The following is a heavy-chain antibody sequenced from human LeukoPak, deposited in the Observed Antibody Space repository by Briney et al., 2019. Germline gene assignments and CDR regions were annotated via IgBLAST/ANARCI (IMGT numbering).Heavy chain of an antibody. CDR2: IYYSGRT. Sequence: PSETLSLTCTVSGGSISSSSYYWGWIRQPPGKGLEWIGSIYYSGRTYYNPSLKSRVTISVDTSKNQFSLKLSSVTAADTAVYYCAREIHYGGNTDAFDIWGQGTMVTVSS. J-gene: IGHJ3*02. CDR3: AREIHYGGNTDAFDI. D-gene: IGHD4-23*01. V-gene: IGHV4-39*07. CDR1: GGSISSSSYY.